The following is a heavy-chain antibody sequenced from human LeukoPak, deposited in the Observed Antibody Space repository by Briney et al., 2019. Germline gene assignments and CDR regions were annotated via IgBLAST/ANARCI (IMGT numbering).Heavy chain of an antibody. CDR1: GGSIIGSSLY. D-gene: IGHD5-24*01. Sequence: SETLSLTCSVCGGSIIGSSLYWGWIRQPPGKGLEWIGTIYYSGSAYYNSSLKSRVTISVDTSKNQFSLKLSSVTAADTAVYYCARDGYNPIDYWGQGTLVTVSS. V-gene: IGHV4-39*02. CDR2: IYYSGSA. J-gene: IGHJ4*02. CDR3: ARDGYNPIDY.